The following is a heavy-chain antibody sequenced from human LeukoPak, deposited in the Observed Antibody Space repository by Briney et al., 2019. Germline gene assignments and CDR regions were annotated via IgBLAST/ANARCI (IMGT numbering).Heavy chain of an antibody. J-gene: IGHJ4*02. D-gene: IGHD6-13*01. V-gene: IGHV1-24*01. CDR2: FDPEDGET. CDR3: ATDQGRGAAAGLFDY. CDR1: GYTLTELS. Sequence: ASVKVSCKVSGYTLTELSMHWVRQAPGKGLEWMGGFDPEDGETIYAQKFQGRVTMTEDTSTDTAYMELSSLRSEDTAEYYCATDQGRGAAAGLFDYWGQGTLVTVSS.